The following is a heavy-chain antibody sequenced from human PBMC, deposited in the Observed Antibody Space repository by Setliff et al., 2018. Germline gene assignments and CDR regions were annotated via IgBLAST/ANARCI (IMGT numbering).Heavy chain of an antibody. CDR3: ARYYYDSSGYSESDLGWFDP. CDR1: GGSISSYY. CDR2: IYYSGST. V-gene: IGHV4-59*08. J-gene: IGHJ5*02. Sequence: SETLSLTCTVSGGSISSYYWSWIRQPPGKGLEWIGYIYYSGSTNYNPSLKSRVTISVDTSKNQFSLKLSSVTAADTALYFCARYYYDSSGYSESDLGWFDPWGQGTLVTVSS. D-gene: IGHD3-22*01.